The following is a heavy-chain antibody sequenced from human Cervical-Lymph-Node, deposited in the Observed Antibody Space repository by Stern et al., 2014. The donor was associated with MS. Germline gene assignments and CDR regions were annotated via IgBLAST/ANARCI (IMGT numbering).Heavy chain of an antibody. J-gene: IGHJ3*01. Sequence: VQLVESGAEVKKPGASVKVSCKTSAYSFTAYYIHWVRQAPGQGLEWMGWINPDTGDTNIARTFQGRVSMTSDKSSDTAYMELRSLRSDDTAFYYCARDSADGVTPGTHSFDVWGQGTVVTVSS. D-gene: IGHD4-23*01. V-gene: IGHV1-2*02. CDR2: INPDTGDT. CDR3: ARDSADGVTPGTHSFDV. CDR1: AYSFTAYY.